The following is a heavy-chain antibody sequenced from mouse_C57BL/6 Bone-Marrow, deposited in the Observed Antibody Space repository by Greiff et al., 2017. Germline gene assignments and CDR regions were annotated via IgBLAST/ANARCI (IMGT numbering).Heavy chain of an antibody. CDR2: MHPNGGSP. V-gene: IGHV1-64*01. J-gene: IGHJ4*01. CDR3: ARSYDYDDYTMDY. D-gene: IGHD2-4*01. CDR1: GYTFTNYW. Sequence: QVQLQQPGAELVKPGASVKLSCKASGYTFTNYWMHWVKQRPGQGLEWIGMMHPNGGSPDYNEKFKSEATLSVDNSSRTAYMELSSLTSEDSAVFYCARSYDYDDYTMDYWGQGTSVTDSS.